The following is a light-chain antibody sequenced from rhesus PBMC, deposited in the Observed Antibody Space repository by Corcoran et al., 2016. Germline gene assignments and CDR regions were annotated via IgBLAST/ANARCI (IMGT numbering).Light chain of an antibody. CDR1: QGIRTY. V-gene: IGKV1-43*02. J-gene: IGKJ2*01. CDR3: LQYNSDPYS. CDR2: AAS. Sequence: DIQMTQSPSSLSASVGDRVTITCRASQGIRTYLNWYQQKPGKAPKRLIYAASRLESGVPSRFSGSGSGTDFTLTISSLQPEDFATYYCLQYNSDPYSFGQGTKVEIK.